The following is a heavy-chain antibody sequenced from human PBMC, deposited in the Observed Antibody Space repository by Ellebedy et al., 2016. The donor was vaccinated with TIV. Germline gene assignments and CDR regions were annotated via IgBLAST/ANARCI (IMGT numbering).Heavy chain of an antibody. J-gene: IGHJ5*02. CDR2: IYYSGSS. V-gene: IGHV4-39*07. CDR3: ARLSSRIAAAA. Sequence: SETLSLTCTVSGGSISSTNYYRVWIRQPPGKGLEWIGSIYYSGSSNYNPPLKSRVTISADTSKNQFSLKLSSVTAADTAVYYCARLSSRIAAAAWGQGVLVTVTS. D-gene: IGHD6-13*01. CDR1: GGSISSTNYY.